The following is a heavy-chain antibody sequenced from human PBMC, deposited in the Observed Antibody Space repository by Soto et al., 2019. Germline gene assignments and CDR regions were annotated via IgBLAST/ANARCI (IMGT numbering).Heavy chain of an antibody. CDR3: ARGSVVYAPFDY. CDR2: INSDGSST. Sequence: GGSLRLSCAASGFTFSSYWMHWVRQAPGKGLVWVSRINSDGSSTSYADSVKGRFTISRDNAKNTLYLQMNSLRAEDTAVYYCARGSVVYAPFDYWGQGTLVTVSS. CDR1: GFTFSSYW. V-gene: IGHV3-74*01. J-gene: IGHJ4*02. D-gene: IGHD2-8*02.